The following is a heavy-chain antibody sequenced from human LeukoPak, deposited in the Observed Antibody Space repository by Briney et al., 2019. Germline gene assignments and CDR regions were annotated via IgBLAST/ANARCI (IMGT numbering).Heavy chain of an antibody. J-gene: IGHJ1*01. CDR3: ARGGNMITFGGVIVTPAEYFQH. CDR1: GYTFTSYA. D-gene: IGHD3-16*02. V-gene: IGHV1-3*03. CDR2: INAGNGDT. Sequence: ASVKVSCKASGYTFTSYAMHWVRQAPGQRLEWMGGINAGNGDTKYSQEFQGRVTITRDTSASTAYMELSSLRSEDMAVYYCARGGNMITFGGVIVTPAEYFQHWGQGTLVTVSS.